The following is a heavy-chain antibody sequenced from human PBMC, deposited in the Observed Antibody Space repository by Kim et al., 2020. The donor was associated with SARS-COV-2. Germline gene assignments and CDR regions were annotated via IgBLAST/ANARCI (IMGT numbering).Heavy chain of an antibody. Sequence: GGSLRLSCEASGFTFSTYGMHWVRQAPGKGLEWVAGISYDGSNKYYADSVKGRFTISRDNSKNKVYVQMDSLRAEDTAVYYLAKYDDGFDYWGQGTLVTVSS. V-gene: IGHV3-30*18. D-gene: IGHD3-3*01. CDR2: ISYDGSNK. J-gene: IGHJ4*02. CDR1: GFTFSTYG. CDR3: AKYDDGFDY.